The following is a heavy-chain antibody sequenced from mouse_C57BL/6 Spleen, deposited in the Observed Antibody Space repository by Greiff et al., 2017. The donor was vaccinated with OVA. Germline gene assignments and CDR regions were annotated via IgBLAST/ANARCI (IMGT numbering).Heavy chain of an antibody. D-gene: IGHD1-1*01. CDR3: ARSHITTVVEVDY. CDR1: GYTFTSYW. J-gene: IGHJ2*01. Sequence: VQLQQPGAELVRPGSSVKLSCKASGYTFTSYWMHWVKQRPIQGLEWIGNIDPSDSETHYNQKFKDKATLTVDKSSSTAYMQLSSLTSEDSAVYYCARSHITTVVEVDYWGQGTTLTVSS. V-gene: IGHV1-52*01. CDR2: IDPSDSET.